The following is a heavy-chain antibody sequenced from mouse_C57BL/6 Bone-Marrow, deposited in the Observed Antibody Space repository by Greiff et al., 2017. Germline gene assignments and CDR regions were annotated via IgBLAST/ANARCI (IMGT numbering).Heavy chain of an antibody. Sequence: QVQLQQPGAELVKPGASVKLSCKASGYTFTSYWMHWVQQRPGQGLEWIGMIHPNGGSTNYTETFKSQATLTVDKSSSTVYMQLSSLTSEDAAVYYCGRGKIRRFFDYWGQGTTLTVSS. J-gene: IGHJ2*01. V-gene: IGHV1-64*01. CDR3: GRGKIRRFFDY. CDR2: IHPNGGST. CDR1: GYTFTSYW.